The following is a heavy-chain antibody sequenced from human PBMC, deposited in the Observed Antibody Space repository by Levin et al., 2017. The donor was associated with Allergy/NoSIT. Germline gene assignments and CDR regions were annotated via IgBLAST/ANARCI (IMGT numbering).Heavy chain of an antibody. V-gene: IGHV1-46*01. CDR1: GYTFSDFN. Sequence: GESLKISCKASGYTFSDFNMHWVRQAPGQGLQWLGIINPSGGSTSYTQAFQGRITVTSDTSTHTVYMELSSLKPEDTAVYYCARDPLLAAGWNFYSAGRFDYWGQGTLLSVSS. J-gene: IGHJ4*02. CDR2: INPSGGST. D-gene: IGHD2-21*02. CDR3: ARDPLLAAGWNFYSAGRFDY.